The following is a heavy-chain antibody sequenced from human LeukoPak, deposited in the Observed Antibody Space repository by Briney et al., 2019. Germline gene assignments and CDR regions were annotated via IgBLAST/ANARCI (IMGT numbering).Heavy chain of an antibody. CDR1: GYTFTNYD. Sequence: ASVKVSCKASGYTFTNYDINWVRRATGQGLDWMGWMNPNSGNTGYAQKFQGRDTMTRDASISTAYMELSRLRSDDTAVYYCARDDRTIAAAGTPDYWGQGTLVTVSS. CDR3: ARDDRTIAAAGTPDY. V-gene: IGHV1-8*01. D-gene: IGHD6-13*01. CDR2: MNPNSGNT. J-gene: IGHJ4*02.